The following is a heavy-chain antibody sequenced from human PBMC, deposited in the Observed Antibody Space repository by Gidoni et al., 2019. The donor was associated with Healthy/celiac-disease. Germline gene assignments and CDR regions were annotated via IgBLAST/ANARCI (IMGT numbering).Heavy chain of an antibody. V-gene: IGHV1-69*06. D-gene: IGHD2-15*01. CDR1: GGTFSSYA. CDR2: IIPIFGTA. J-gene: IGHJ3*02. CDR3: AREDCSGGSCYRKAFDI. Sequence: QVQLVQSGAEVKKPGSSVTVSCTASGGTFSSYAISWVRQSPGQGLKWMGGIIPIFGTANYAQKYQGRVTITADKSTSTAYMELSSLRSEDTAVYYCAREDCSGGSCYRKAFDIWGQGTMVTVSS.